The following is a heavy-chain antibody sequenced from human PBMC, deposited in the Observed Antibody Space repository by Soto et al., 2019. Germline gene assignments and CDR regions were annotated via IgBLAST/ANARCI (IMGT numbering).Heavy chain of an antibody. V-gene: IGHV3-9*01. CDR3: AKDLMVRGSYLVAPLDY. CDR1: GFTFDDYA. CDR2: ISWNSGSI. D-gene: IGHD3-10*01. J-gene: IGHJ4*02. Sequence: PGGSLRLSCAASGFTFDDYAMHWVRQAPGKGLEWVSGISWNSGSIGYADSVKGRFTISRDNAKNSLYLQMNSLRAEDTALYYWAKDLMVRGSYLVAPLDYWGQGTLVTVSS.